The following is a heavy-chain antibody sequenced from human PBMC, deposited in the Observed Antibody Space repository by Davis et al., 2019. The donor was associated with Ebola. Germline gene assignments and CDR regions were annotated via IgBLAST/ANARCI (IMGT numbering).Heavy chain of an antibody. CDR1: GFTFSSYW. CDR3: VRHYSTVWYHYDYFDY. V-gene: IGHV3-66*04. J-gene: IGHJ4*02. D-gene: IGHD6-19*01. Sequence: GESLKISCAASGFTFSSYWMSWVRQAPGKGLEWVSTISGSITYDADSVKDRFTISRDNSKNTLYLQMNSLRDEDTAIYYCVRHYSTVWYHYDYFDYWGQGALITVSS. CDR2: ISGSIT.